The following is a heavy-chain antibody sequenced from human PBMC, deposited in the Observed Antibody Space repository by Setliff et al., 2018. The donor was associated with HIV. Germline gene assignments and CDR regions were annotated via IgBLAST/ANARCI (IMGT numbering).Heavy chain of an antibody. CDR1: GVSISSGSYY. J-gene: IGHJ5*02. Sequence: PSETLSLTCTVSGVSISSGSYYWSWIRKPAGKGLEWIGHIYTSGSTNYNPSLKSRVTISVDTSRNQFSLKLSSVTAADTAVYYCARGSGDYWSGYYLRWFDPWGQGTLVTVSS. CDR2: IYTSGST. V-gene: IGHV4-61*09. D-gene: IGHD3-3*01. CDR3: ARGSGDYWSGYYLRWFDP.